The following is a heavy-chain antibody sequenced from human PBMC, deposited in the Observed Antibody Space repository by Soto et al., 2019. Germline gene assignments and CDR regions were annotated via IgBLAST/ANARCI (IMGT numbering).Heavy chain of an antibody. V-gene: IGHV4-30-4*01. J-gene: IGHJ3*02. D-gene: IGHD2-21*02. Sequence: QVQLQESGPGLVKPSQTLSLTCTVSGGSIITGDSYWSWIRQPPGKPLEWIGFIYYSGTTSYNPPLKSRLTISVDRSKNQFSLNLTSVTAADTAVYYCARVVRGDCYTLCGSDIWGQGTLVTVSS. CDR2: IYYSGTT. CDR1: GGSIITGDSY. CDR3: ARVVRGDCYTLCGSDI.